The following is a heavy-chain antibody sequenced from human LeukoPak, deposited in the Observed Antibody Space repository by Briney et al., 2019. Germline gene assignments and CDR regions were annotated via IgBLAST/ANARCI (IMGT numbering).Heavy chain of an antibody. J-gene: IGHJ3*02. CDR1: GGSISSGSYY. D-gene: IGHD2-2*01. CDR3: ARGNCSSTSCYWTSDAFDI. V-gene: IGHV4-61*02. Sequence: PSETLSLTCAVSGGSISSGSYYWSWIRQPAGKGLEWIGRIYTSRSTNYNPSLKSRVTISVDTSKNQFSLKLSSVTAADTAVYYCARGNCSSTSCYWTSDAFDIWGQGTMVTVSS. CDR2: IYTSRST.